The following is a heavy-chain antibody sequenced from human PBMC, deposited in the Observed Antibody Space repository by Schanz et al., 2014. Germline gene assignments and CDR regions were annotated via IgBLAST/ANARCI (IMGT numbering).Heavy chain of an antibody. D-gene: IGHD6-13*01. J-gene: IGHJ4*02. Sequence: QLQLVQSGAEVKKPGSSVKVSCKASGGTFSTYPINWLRQAPGQGLEWTGRIIPIHGIVNYAQRFQDRVRITADKSTSTAYMELSSLRSEDTAVYYCASSGAGYSSSWDFDYWGQGTLVTVSS. CDR1: GGTFSTYP. CDR2: IIPIHGIV. CDR3: ASSGAGYSSSWDFDY. V-gene: IGHV1-69*02.